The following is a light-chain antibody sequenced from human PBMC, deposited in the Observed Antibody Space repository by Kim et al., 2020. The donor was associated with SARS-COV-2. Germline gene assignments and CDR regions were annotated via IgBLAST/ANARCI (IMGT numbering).Light chain of an antibody. J-gene: IGKJ4*01. CDR3: QQYNKWPLT. CDR2: GAS. V-gene: IGKV3-15*01. CDR1: QSVSSN. Sequence: VSPGERATLSCRASQSVSSNLAWYQQKPGQAPRLLIYGASTRATGIPAGFSGSASGTEFTLTISSLQSEDFAVYYCQQYNKWPLTFGGGTKVDIK.